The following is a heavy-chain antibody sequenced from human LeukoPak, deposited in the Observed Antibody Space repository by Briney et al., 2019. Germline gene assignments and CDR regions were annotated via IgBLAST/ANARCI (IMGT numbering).Heavy chain of an antibody. J-gene: IGHJ3*02. CDR2: IIPILGIT. V-gene: IGHV1-69*04. Sequence: SVKVSCKSSGGTFNHYAINWVRQAPGQGLEWMGRIIPILGITNYAQKFQGRVTITADKSTSTAYMELSSLRSEDTAVYSCASFYYDSSGYDAFDIWGQGTMVTIPS. D-gene: IGHD3-22*01. CDR1: GGTFNHYA. CDR3: ASFYYDSSGYDAFDI.